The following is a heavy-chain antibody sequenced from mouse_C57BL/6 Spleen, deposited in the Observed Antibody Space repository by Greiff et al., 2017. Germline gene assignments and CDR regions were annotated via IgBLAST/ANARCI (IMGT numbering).Heavy chain of an antibody. CDR3: ARGRSYWYFDG. CDR2: IDPSDSYT. CDR1: GYTFTSYW. Sequence: VQLQQPGAELVMPGASVKLSCKASGYTFTSYWMHWVKQRPGQGLEWIGEIDPSDSYTNYNQKFKGKSTLTVDKSSSTAYMQLSSLTSEDSAVYYCARGRSYWYFDGWGTGTTVTVAS. V-gene: IGHV1-69*01. J-gene: IGHJ1*03.